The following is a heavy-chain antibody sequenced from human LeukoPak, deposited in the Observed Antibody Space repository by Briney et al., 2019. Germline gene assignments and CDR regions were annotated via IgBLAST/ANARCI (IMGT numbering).Heavy chain of an antibody. CDR1: GYSFTSYW. D-gene: IGHD3-10*01. CDR2: TYPGDSDT. Sequence: GESLKISCKGSGYSFTSYWIGWVRQMPGKGLEWMGITYPGDSDTRYSPSFQGQVTISADKSISTAYLQWSSLKASDTAMYYCARQYYGSGSYYNNNWFDPWGQGTLVTVSS. V-gene: IGHV5-51*01. J-gene: IGHJ5*02. CDR3: ARQYYGSGSYYNNNWFDP.